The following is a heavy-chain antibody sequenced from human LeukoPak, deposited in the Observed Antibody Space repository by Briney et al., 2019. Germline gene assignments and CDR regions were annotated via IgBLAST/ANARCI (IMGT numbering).Heavy chain of an antibody. J-gene: IGHJ4*02. CDR3: ARGAGGAAAVDY. CDR2: FDPEDGET. Sequence: ASVKVSCKVSGYTLTELSMHWVRQAPGKGLEWMGGFDPEDGETIYAQRFQGRVTMTEDTSTDTAYMELSSLRSEDTAVYYCARGAGGAAAVDYWGQGTLVTVSS. V-gene: IGHV1-24*01. CDR1: GYTLTELS. D-gene: IGHD6-13*01.